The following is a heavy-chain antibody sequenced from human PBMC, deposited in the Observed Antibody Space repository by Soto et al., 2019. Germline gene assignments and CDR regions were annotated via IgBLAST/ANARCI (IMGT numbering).Heavy chain of an antibody. J-gene: IGHJ6*02. V-gene: IGHV4-31*03. Sequence: QVQLQESGPGLVKPSQTLSLTCTVSGGSISSGGYYWSWIRQHPGKGLEWIGYIYYSGSTYYNPSLKSRVTISVYTSKNHFSLKLSSVTAADTAVYYCARDPPDYDILTGYYRGGMDVWGQGTTVTVSS. CDR2: IYYSGST. CDR1: GGSISSGGYY. CDR3: ARDPPDYDILTGYYRGGMDV. D-gene: IGHD3-9*01.